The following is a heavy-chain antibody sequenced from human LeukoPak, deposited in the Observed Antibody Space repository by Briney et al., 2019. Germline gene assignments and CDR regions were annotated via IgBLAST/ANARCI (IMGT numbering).Heavy chain of an antibody. D-gene: IGHD3-22*01. CDR1: GFTSSSYA. V-gene: IGHV3-30-3*01. J-gene: IGHJ4*02. CDR2: ISYDGSNK. Sequence: HTGGSLRLSCAASGFTSSSYAMHWVRQAPGKGLEWVAVISYDGSNKYYAHSVKGRFTFSRDNSKNTLFLQMNSLRAEDTAVYYCARDGFSYSYDSSGYYYPAYWGQGTLVTVSS. CDR3: ARDGFSYSYDSSGYYYPAY.